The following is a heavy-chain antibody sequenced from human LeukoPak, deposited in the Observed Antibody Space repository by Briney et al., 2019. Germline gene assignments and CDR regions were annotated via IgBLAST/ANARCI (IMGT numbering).Heavy chain of an antibody. J-gene: IGHJ4*02. V-gene: IGHV3-48*03. Sequence: PGGSLRLSCAASGFTFSSYEMNWVRQAPGKGLEWVSHISSSGSTIYYADSVKGRFTISKDNAKNSLYLQMNSLRAEDTAVYYCARGGYSYGFDYWGQGTLVTVSS. CDR2: ISSSGSTI. D-gene: IGHD5-18*01. CDR3: ARGGYSYGFDY. CDR1: GFTFSSYE.